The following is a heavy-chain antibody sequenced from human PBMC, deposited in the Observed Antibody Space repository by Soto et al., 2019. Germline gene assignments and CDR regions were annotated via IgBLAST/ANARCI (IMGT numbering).Heavy chain of an antibody. J-gene: IGHJ4*02. CDR1: GFTFSDYY. D-gene: IGHD1-26*01. CDR2: ISSSSSYT. V-gene: IGHV3-11*06. Sequence: QVQLVESGGGLVKPGGSLRLSCAASGFTFSDYYMSWIRQAPGKGLEWVSYISSSSSYTNYADSVKGRFTISRDNAKNALYLQMNSMRAEDTAVYYCAREEVGATCPDYWGQGTLVTVSS. CDR3: AREEVGATCPDY.